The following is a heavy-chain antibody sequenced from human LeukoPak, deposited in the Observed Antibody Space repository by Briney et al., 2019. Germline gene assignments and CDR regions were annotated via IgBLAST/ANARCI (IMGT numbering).Heavy chain of an antibody. CDR2: ISSSSSTI. CDR1: GCTFSSYS. J-gene: IGHJ3*02. V-gene: IGHV3-48*01. Sequence: GGSLRLSCAASGCTFSSYSVNWVRQAPGKGLEWVSYISSSSSTIYYADSVKGRFTISRDNAKNSLYLQMNSLRAEDTAVYYCARDQSIVVPAAMPDAFDIWGQGKMVTVSS. D-gene: IGHD2-2*01. CDR3: ARDQSIVVPAAMPDAFDI.